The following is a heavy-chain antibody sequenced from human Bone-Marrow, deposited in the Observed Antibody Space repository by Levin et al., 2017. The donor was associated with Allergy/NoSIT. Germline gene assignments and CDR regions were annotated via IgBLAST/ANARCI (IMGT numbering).Heavy chain of an antibody. V-gene: IGHV3-23*01. J-gene: IGHJ5*02. CDR2: ISGSDGTT. Sequence: GGSLRLSCAASGFIFSNYAMSWVRQAPGKGLEWVSSISGSDGTTYYADSVKGRFTISRDNSKKMVYLQMKSLRGEDTALYFCAKAGRSDAWGQGTLVTVSS. D-gene: IGHD6-19*01. CDR3: AKAGRSDA. CDR1: GFIFSNYA.